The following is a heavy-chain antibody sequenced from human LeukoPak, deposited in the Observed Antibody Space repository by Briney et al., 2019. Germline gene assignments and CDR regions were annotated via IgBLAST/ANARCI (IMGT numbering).Heavy chain of an antibody. CDR2: INPNNGAT. CDR3: ARGRRFTIFGVVSGMDA. J-gene: IGHJ6*04. CDR1: GSTFTGFY. V-gene: IGHV1-2*02. D-gene: IGHD3-3*01. Sequence: GASVKVSCKASGSTFTGFYVQWVRQAPGQGLEWMGWINPNNGATNYAQKFQGRVSMTRDSSISTAYLDLSRLRFDDTAVYYCARGRRFTIFGVVSGMDAWGRGTMVTVSS.